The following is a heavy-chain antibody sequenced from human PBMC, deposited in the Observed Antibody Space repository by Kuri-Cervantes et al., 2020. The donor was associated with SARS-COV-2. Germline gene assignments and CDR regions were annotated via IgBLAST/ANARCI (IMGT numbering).Heavy chain of an antibody. V-gene: IGHV1-18*01. J-gene: IGHJ4*02. CDR2: ISAYNGNT. CDR1: GYTFTSYD. D-gene: IGHD2-15*01. CDR3: ARDLLGVGYCSGGSCPYYFDY. Sequence: ASVKVSCKASGYTFTSYDISWVRQAPGQGLEWMGWISAYNGNTNYAQKLQGRVTMTTDTSTSTAYMELRSLRSDDTAVYYCARDLLGVGYCSGGSCPYYFDYWGQGTLVTVSS.